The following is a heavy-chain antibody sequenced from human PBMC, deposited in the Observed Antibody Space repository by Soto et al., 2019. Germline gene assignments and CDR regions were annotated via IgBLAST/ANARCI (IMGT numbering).Heavy chain of an antibody. V-gene: IGHV3-23*01. CDR1: GFAFSSHP. Sequence: GGSLRFSCAASGFAFSSHPMSWVRQAPERGLEWVSGISDSGGLTYNADSVKGRFTISRDNSKNTLYLQMNSLRAEDTALYYCARRAFGSSRSFDIWGQGTMVTVS. CDR3: ARRAFGSSRSFDI. CDR2: ISDSGGLT. J-gene: IGHJ3*02. D-gene: IGHD6-6*01.